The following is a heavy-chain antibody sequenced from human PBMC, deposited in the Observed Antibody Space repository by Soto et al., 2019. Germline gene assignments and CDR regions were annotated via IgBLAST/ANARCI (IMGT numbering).Heavy chain of an antibody. CDR3: ARDISSGWSEDYYYGLDV. D-gene: IGHD6-19*01. Sequence: PGGSLRLSCAASGFTFSSYAMHWVRQAPGKGLEWVAVISYDGSNKYYADSVKGRFTISRDNSKNTLYVQMDSLRPEDTAVYYCARDISSGWSEDYYYGLDVWGQGTTVT. J-gene: IGHJ6*02. CDR1: GFTFSSYA. CDR2: ISYDGSNK. V-gene: IGHV3-30-3*01.